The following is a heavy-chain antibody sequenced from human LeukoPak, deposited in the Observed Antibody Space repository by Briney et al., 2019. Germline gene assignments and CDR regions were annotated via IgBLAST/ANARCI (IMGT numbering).Heavy chain of an antibody. V-gene: IGHV3-74*01. CDR2: INSDGSST. D-gene: IGHD6-19*01. CDR3: AKGGHSSGWYWNY. Sequence: GGSLRLSCAASGFTFDDYAMHWVRQAPGKGLVWVSRINSDGSSTSYADSVKGRFTISRDNAKNTLYLQMNSLRAEDTAVYYCAKGGHSSGWYWNYWGQGTLVTVSS. CDR1: GFTFDDYA. J-gene: IGHJ4*02.